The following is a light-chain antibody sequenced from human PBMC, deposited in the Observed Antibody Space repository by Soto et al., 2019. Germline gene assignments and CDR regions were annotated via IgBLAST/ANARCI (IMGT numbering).Light chain of an antibody. Sequence: EIVMTQSPVTLSASPGERVTLSCRASQGVGSDVAWYQQKPGQAPGLLIYGASIREVGVPARFSGSWSGTEFTLTLRSLQSEDFVVYYGQQYNHWPPFTYGPGTIVDIK. CDR1: QGVGSD. V-gene: IGKV3-15*01. CDR3: QQYNHWPPFT. J-gene: IGKJ3*01. CDR2: GAS.